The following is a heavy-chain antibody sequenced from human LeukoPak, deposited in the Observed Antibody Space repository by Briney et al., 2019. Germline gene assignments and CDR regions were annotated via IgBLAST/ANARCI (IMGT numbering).Heavy chain of an antibody. Sequence: GGSLRLSCAASGFSFSSYWMYWVRQGPGKGLVWVSRINTDGSTTHYADSVKGRFTISRDNAKNTLYMQMGSLRAEDTAVYYCARDVGSSSVMNLWGEGTTVTVSS. CDR1: GFSFSSYW. D-gene: IGHD6-6*01. J-gene: IGHJ6*03. CDR3: ARDVGSSSVMNL. V-gene: IGHV3-74*01. CDR2: INTDGSTT.